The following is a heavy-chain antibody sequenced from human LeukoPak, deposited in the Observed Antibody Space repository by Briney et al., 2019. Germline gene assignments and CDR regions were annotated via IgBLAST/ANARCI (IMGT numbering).Heavy chain of an antibody. D-gene: IGHD6-19*01. CDR1: GFNFSSYS. V-gene: IGHV3-21*01. J-gene: IGHJ3*02. CDR2: ISSSSSYI. CDR3: ARGSIAVVHAFDI. Sequence: GSLRPSCATSGFNFSSYSMNWVRQGPGKGLEWVSSISSSSSYIYYADSVKGRFTISRDNAKNSLYLQMNSLRAEDTAVYYCARGSIAVVHAFDIWGQGTMVTVSS.